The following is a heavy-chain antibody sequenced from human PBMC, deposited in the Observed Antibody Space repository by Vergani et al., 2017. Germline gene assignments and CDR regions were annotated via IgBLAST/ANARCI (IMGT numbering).Heavy chain of an antibody. Sequence: QVQLQESGPGLVKPSETLSLTCTVSGGSISSYYWSWIRQPPGKGLGWIGYIYYSGSTNSNPSLKSRVTISVDTSKNQFSLKLSSVTAADTAVYYCARAVGGYYGWYFDLWGRGTLVTVSS. D-gene: IGHD3-22*01. CDR3: ARAVGGYYGWYFDL. V-gene: IGHV4-59*01. J-gene: IGHJ2*01. CDR1: GGSISSYY. CDR2: IYYSGST.